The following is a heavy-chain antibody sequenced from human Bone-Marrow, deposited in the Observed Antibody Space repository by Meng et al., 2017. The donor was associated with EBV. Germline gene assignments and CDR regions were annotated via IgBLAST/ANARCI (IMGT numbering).Heavy chain of an antibody. Sequence: EVQLVESGGGLVKPGGSLRLSCAASGFTFSSYSMNWVRQAPGKGLEWVSSISSSSSYIYYADSVKGRFTISRDNAKNSLYLQMNSLRAEDTAVYYCASGYYDSSGYYFDYWGQGTLVTGLL. D-gene: IGHD3-22*01. J-gene: IGHJ4*02. CDR3: ASGYYDSSGYYFDY. CDR1: GFTFSSYS. CDR2: ISSSSSYI. V-gene: IGHV3-21*01.